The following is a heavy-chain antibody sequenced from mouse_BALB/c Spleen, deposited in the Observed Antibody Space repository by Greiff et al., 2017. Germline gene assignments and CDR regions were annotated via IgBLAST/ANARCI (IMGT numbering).Heavy chain of an antibody. V-gene: IGHV5-17*02. Sequence: EVQRVESGGGLVQPGGSRKLSCAASGFTFSSFGMHWVRQAPEKGLEWVAYISSGSSTIYYADTVKGRFTISRDNPKNTLFLQMTSLRSEDTAMYYCAREGDYGMYYFDYWGQGTTLTVSS. CDR3: AREGDYGMYYFDY. CDR1: GFTFSSFG. CDR2: ISSGSSTI. J-gene: IGHJ2*01. D-gene: IGHD1-1*01.